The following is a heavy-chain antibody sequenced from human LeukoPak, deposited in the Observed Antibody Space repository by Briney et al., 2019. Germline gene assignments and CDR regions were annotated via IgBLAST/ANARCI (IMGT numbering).Heavy chain of an antibody. CDR3: ARQYSSSWVASQYYFDY. V-gene: IGHV5-51*01. CDR1: GYSFTSYL. CDR2: IYPGDSET. Sequence: PGASLKISCKCSGYSFTSYLIGWVRPMPGKGLEWMGIIYPGDSETRYRPSFQGQVTISADKSISTAYLQWSSLKASDTAMYYCARQYSSSWVASQYYFDYWGQGTLVTVSS. D-gene: IGHD6-13*01. J-gene: IGHJ4*02.